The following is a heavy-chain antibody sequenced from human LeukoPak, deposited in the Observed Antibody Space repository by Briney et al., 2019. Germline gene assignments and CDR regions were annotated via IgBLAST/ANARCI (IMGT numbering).Heavy chain of an antibody. CDR3: AKGGSGSYYDRFDY. CDR2: ISTTGDVT. V-gene: IGHV3-23*01. Sequence: GGSLRLSCAASGFTFSTYVVGWVRQAPGKGLEWVSVISTTGDVTFYADSVKGRFTISRDNSKNTPYLQMSSLRVEDTAIYYCAKGGSGSYYDRFDYWGQGTLVTVSS. J-gene: IGHJ4*02. D-gene: IGHD1-26*01. CDR1: GFTFSTYV.